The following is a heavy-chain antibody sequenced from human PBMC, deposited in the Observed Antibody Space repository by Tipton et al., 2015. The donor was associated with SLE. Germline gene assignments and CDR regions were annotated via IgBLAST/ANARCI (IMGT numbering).Heavy chain of an antibody. Sequence: TLSLTCTVSGGSISGHYWSWIRQPPGKGLEWIGYIYYSGNTKYNPSLKSRVTISVDTSKNQFSLKLNSVSAADTAVYYCARQYDFWPHAFDYWGQGTLVTVSS. CDR3: ARQYDFWPHAFDY. D-gene: IGHD3-3*01. J-gene: IGHJ4*02. CDR1: GGSISGHY. V-gene: IGHV4-59*08. CDR2: IYYSGNT.